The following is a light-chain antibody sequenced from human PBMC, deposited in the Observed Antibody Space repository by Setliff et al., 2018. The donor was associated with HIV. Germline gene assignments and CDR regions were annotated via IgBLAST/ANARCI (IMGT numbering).Light chain of an antibody. CDR3: ATWDDTLNAWV. J-gene: IGLJ3*02. Sequence: QSVLTQPPSASGTPGQTVSMSCSGGRSNIGTNAVSWFQQLPGTPPQLLIYTNNQRPSGVPDRFSGSKSGASASLAITGLQSEDDTDYYCATWDDTLNAWVFGGGTKVTVL. V-gene: IGLV1-44*01. CDR1: RSNIGTNA. CDR2: TNN.